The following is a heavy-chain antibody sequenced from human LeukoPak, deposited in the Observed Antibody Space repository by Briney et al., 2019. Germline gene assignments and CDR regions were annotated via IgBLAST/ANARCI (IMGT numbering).Heavy chain of an antibody. Sequence: RAAVTVSCKASGCTFTSYGISWVRQAPGQGLEWMGWISAYNGNTNYAQKLQGRVTMTTDTSTSTAYMELRSLRSDDTAVYYCARDAVTIDYCYYGMDVWGQGTTVTVSS. V-gene: IGHV1-18*01. CDR1: GCTFTSYG. D-gene: IGHD4-11*01. CDR2: ISAYNGNT. J-gene: IGHJ6*02. CDR3: ARDAVTIDYCYYGMDV.